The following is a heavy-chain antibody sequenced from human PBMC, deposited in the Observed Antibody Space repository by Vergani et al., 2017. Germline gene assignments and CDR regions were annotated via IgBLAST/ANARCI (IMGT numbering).Heavy chain of an antibody. D-gene: IGHD3-22*01. CDR3: ARLYGRDSSGSKYFDY. CDR1: GYSFTNYW. J-gene: IGHJ4*02. CDR2: IHPADSYT. Sequence: EVQLVQSGAEVKKPGESLKISCQISGYSFTNYWTGWVRQMPGKGLEWMGIIHPADSYTRYSPFFQGQVTISVDKYISTAYLQRSSLRASDSAMYYCARLYGRDSSGSKYFDYWGQGTLVTVSS. V-gene: IGHV5-51*01.